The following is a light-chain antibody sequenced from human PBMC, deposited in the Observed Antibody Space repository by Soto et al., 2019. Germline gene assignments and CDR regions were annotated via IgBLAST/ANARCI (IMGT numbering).Light chain of an antibody. J-gene: IGKJ2*01. CDR3: QQSYSTPYT. V-gene: IGKV1-39*01. CDR2: AAS. CDR1: QSISSY. Sequence: DLQMTQSPSSLSASVGDRVTITCRASQSISSYLNWDQQKPGKAPKLLIYAASSLQSGVPSRFSGSGSGTDFTLTISSLQPEDFATYSCQQSYSTPYTFGQGPKLEIK.